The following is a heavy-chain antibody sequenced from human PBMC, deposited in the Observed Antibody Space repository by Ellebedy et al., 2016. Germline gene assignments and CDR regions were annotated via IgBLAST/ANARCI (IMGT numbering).Heavy chain of an antibody. CDR1: GGSISSYY. CDR2: IYYSGST. V-gene: IGHV4-59*01. J-gene: IGHJ3*01. CDR3: AKWNGGWYAFEV. D-gene: IGHD6-19*01. Sequence: SETLSLTCTVSGGSISSYYWSWIRQPPGKGLEWIGYIYYSGSTNYNPSLKSRFTMSVDTSKSQFSLRLTPVTAADTAVYYCAKWNGGWYAFEVWGQGTMVTVSS.